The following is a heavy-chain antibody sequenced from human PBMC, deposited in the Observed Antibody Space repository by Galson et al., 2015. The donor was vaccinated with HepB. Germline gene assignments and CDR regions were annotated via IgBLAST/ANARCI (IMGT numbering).Heavy chain of an antibody. D-gene: IGHD6-6*01. CDR2: INSDGSST. J-gene: IGHJ6*02. CDR3: ARDPQFIISLSIAASPRYYSYGMDV. V-gene: IGHV3-74*01. CDR1: GFTFSSYW. Sequence: SLRLSCAASGFTFSSYWMHWVRQAPGKGLVWVSRINSDGSSTSYADSVKGRFTISRDNAKNTLYLQMNSLRAEDTAVYYCARDPQFIISLSIAASPRYYSYGMDVWGQGTTVTVSS.